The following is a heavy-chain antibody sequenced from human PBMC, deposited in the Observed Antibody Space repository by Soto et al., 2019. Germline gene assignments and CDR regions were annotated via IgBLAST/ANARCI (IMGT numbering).Heavy chain of an antibody. CDR1: GFTFSDYY. Sequence: PGGSVRLSCAASGFTFSDYYMTWIRQAPGKRLEWVSAISSSGPSIYYADSVKGRFTISRDNYKNTLYLQMNSLRAEDTAVYYCAKDPNSYDFWSGYYTPYFDYWGQGTLVTVSS. CDR2: ISSSGPSI. J-gene: IGHJ4*02. V-gene: IGHV3-23*01. CDR3: AKDPNSYDFWSGYYTPYFDY. D-gene: IGHD3-3*01.